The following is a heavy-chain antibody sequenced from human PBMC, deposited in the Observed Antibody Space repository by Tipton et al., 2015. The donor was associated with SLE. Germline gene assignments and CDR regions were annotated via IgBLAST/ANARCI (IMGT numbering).Heavy chain of an antibody. J-gene: IGHJ4*02. Sequence: SLRLSCAASGFTFDDYAMHWVRQAPGKGLEWVSGISWNSGSIGYADSVKGRFTISRDNAKNSLYLQMNSLRAEDTAVYYCARRAKDIDYWGQGTLVTVSS. V-gene: IGHV3-9*01. CDR1: GFTFDDYA. CDR2: ISWNSGSI. CDR3: ARRAKDIDY. D-gene: IGHD2-15*01.